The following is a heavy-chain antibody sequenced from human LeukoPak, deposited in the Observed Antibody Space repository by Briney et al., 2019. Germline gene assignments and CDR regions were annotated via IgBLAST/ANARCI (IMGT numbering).Heavy chain of an antibody. CDR2: SHYSGTT. Sequence: SETLSLTCTVSGVSISSYYWNWMRQSPGKGLEWIGYSHYSGTTNYNPSLKSRVTMSVDTSKNQFSLKLTSVSASDTAVYYCARWGESGDYAVHALDIWGQGTMVTVSS. CDR1: GVSISSYY. J-gene: IGHJ3*02. CDR3: ARWGESGDYAVHALDI. D-gene: IGHD2-21*02. V-gene: IGHV4-59*01.